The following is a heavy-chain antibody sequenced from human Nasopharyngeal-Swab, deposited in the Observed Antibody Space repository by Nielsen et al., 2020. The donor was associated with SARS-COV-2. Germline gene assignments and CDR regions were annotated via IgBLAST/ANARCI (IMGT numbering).Heavy chain of an antibody. CDR3: AREGRLWFGELNAFDI. Sequence: SETLSLTCTVSGGSITSSSYYWGWIRQHPGKGLEWIGYIYYSGSTYYNPSLKSRVTISVDTSKNQFSLKLSSVTAADTAVYYCAREGRLWFGELNAFDIWGQGTMVTVSS. D-gene: IGHD3-10*01. J-gene: IGHJ3*02. CDR1: GGSITSSSYY. V-gene: IGHV4-31*03. CDR2: IYYSGST.